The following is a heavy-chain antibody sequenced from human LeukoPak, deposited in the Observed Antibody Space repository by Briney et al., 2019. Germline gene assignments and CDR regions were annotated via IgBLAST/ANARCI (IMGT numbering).Heavy chain of an antibody. CDR2: TWYDGRNN. CDR3: AREVAPLYFHYGMDV. Sequence: GSLRLSCAASGFTFSSYGMHWVRQAPGKGLEWVAVTWYDGRNNYYAASVKGRFTISRDDSKTTVYLLMNSLRAEDTAVYYCAREVAPLYFHYGMDVWGEGTTVTVSS. D-gene: IGHD2-21*01. J-gene: IGHJ6*01. CDR1: GFTFSSYG. V-gene: IGHV3-33*01.